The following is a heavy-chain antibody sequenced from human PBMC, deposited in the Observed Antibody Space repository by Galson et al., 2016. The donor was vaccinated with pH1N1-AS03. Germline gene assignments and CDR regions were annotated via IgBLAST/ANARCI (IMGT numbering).Heavy chain of an antibody. Sequence: PALVKPTQTLTLTCTFSGFSLSTSGVGVGWIRQPPGKALEWLAFIYWDDDKHYSPSLKSRLTITEDTSKNQVVLTMTNMDPVDTATYYCAHFLYGDYATWFDPWGQGTLVTVSS. CDR1: GFSLSTSGVG. CDR3: AHFLYGDYATWFDP. CDR2: IYWDDDK. D-gene: IGHD4-17*01. V-gene: IGHV2-5*02. J-gene: IGHJ5*02.